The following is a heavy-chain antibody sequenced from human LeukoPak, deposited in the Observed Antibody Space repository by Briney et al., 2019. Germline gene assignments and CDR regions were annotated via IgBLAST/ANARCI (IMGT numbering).Heavy chain of an antibody. D-gene: IGHD6-6*01. CDR2: ISAGGDST. CDR3: TAPHRAGARPPYDY. Sequence: PGGSLRLSCATSGFTFSSYGMSWVRQAPGKGLEWISAISAGGDSTYYADSVRGRFTISKDESKTTLFLQMNSLRTEDTPSYKYTAPHRAGARPPYDYWGHGAQVTVSS. V-gene: IGHV3-23*01. CDR1: GFTFSSYG. J-gene: IGHJ4*01.